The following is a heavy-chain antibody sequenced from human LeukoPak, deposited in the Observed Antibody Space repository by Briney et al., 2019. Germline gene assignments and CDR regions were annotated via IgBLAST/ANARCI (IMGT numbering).Heavy chain of an antibody. CDR3: ARGARYCSSTSCRSDFDY. D-gene: IGHD2-2*01. CDR2: MNLNSGNS. Sequence: ASVKVSCKASGYTSTSYDINRVRQAPGQGLEWMGWMNLNSGNSGYAQKFQGRVTMTRNTSISTAYMELSSLRSEDTAVYYCARGARYCSSTSCRSDFDYWGQGTLVTVSS. J-gene: IGHJ4*02. V-gene: IGHV1-8*01. CDR1: GYTSTSYD.